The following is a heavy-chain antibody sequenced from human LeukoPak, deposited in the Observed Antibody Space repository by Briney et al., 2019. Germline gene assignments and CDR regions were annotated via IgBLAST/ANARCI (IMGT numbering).Heavy chain of an antibody. D-gene: IGHD2-2*01. CDR1: GFTFSSYS. V-gene: IGHV3-21*01. J-gene: IGHJ4*02. CDR2: IISSSSYI. Sequence: PGGSLRLSCAASGFTFSSYSMNWVRQAPGKGLEWVSSIISSSSYIYYADSVKGRFTISRDNAKNSLYLQMNSLRAEDTAVYYCARVGYCSSTSCHDFDYWGQGTLVTVSS. CDR3: ARVGYCSSTSCHDFDY.